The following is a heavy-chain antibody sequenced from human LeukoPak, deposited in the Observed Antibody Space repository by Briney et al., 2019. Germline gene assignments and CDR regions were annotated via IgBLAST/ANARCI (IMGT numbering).Heavy chain of an antibody. CDR1: GFPFTTHW. CDR2: IFPGDSDT. CDR3: ARYYFWTGSYFFDH. Sequence: GESLKIPFKTPGFPFTTHWIAWVRPMPGEGPELMGIIFPGDSDTNYSPSFQGQVTISADKSSNTAYLHWSSLKASDTAMYYCARYYFWTGSYFFDHWGQGTLVTVSS. J-gene: IGHJ4*02. D-gene: IGHD3/OR15-3a*01. V-gene: IGHV5-51*01.